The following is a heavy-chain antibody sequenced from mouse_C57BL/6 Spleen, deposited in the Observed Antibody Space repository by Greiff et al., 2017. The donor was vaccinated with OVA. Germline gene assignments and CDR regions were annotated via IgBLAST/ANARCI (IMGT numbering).Heavy chain of an antibody. CDR3: ARSASYYSNYVAMDY. J-gene: IGHJ4*01. D-gene: IGHD2-5*01. CDR2: IYPRDGST. Sequence: QVQLQQSGPELVKPGASVKLSCKASGYTFTSYDINWVKQRPGQGLEWIGWIYPRDGSTKYNEKFKGKATLTVDTSSSTAYMELHSLTSEDSAVYFCARSASYYSNYVAMDYWGQGTSVTVSS. CDR1: GYTFTSYD. V-gene: IGHV1-85*01.